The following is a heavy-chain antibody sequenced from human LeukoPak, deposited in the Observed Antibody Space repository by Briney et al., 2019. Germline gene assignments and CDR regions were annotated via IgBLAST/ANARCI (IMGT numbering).Heavy chain of an antibody. J-gene: IGHJ3*02. D-gene: IGHD6-19*01. CDR1: GXTFNSYD. CDR3: ARGLAVAGTGDAFDI. V-gene: IGHV3-33*01. Sequence: PGGSLRLSCAASGXTFNSYDMHWVRQAPGKGLEWVAIMWYDESSKYYADSVKGRFTISRDNSKNTLYLQMNSLRAEDTAVYYCARGLAVAGTGDAFDIWGQGTMVTVSS. CDR2: MWYDESSK.